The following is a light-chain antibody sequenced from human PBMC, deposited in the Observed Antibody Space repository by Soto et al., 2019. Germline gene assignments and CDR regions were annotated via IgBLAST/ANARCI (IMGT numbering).Light chain of an antibody. V-gene: IGKV3D-20*02. CDR2: GAS. Sequence: EIVLTQSPGTLSLSPGERATLSCRASQSVSNNYLAWYQQKPGQAPRRLIYGASTRATGIPDRFSGSGSGTDFTLTINSLEPDDFAVYYCQQRDSWPITFGQGTRLEIK. J-gene: IGKJ5*01. CDR1: QSVSNNY. CDR3: QQRDSWPIT.